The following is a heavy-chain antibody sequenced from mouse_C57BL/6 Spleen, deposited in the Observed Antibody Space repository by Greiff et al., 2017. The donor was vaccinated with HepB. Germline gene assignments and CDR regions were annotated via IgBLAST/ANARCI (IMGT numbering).Heavy chain of an antibody. J-gene: IGHJ3*01. Sequence: VQLQQSGPELVKPGASVKISCKASGYSFTGYYMNWVKQSPEKSLEWIGEINPSTGGTTYNQKFKAKATSTVDKSSSTAYMQLKSLTSEDSAVYYCALDSSGYGWFAYWGQGTLVTVSA. CDR1: GYSFTGYY. D-gene: IGHD3-2*02. V-gene: IGHV1-42*01. CDR3: ALDSSGYGWFAY. CDR2: INPSTGGT.